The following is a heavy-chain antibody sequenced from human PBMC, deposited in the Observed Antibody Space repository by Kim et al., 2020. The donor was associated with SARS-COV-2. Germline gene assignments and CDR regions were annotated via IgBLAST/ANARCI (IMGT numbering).Heavy chain of an antibody. CDR2: INPNSGGT. J-gene: IGHJ5*02. CDR3: ARGTLRSYSGSYLSIISWFDP. CDR1: GYTFTGYY. D-gene: IGHD1-26*01. V-gene: IGHV1-2*06. Sequence: ASVKVSCKASGYTFTGYYMHWVRQAPGQGLEWMGRINPNSGGTNYAQKFQGRVTMTRDTSISTAYMELSRLRSDDTAVYYCARGTLRSYSGSYLSIISWFDPWGQGTLVTVSS.